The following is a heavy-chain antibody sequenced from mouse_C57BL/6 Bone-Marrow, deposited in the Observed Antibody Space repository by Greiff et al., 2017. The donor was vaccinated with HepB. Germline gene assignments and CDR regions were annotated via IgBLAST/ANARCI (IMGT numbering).Heavy chain of an antibody. V-gene: IGHV5-6*02. J-gene: IGHJ2*01. CDR3: ARQGSMIYFDY. CDR2: ISSGGSYT. Sequence: DVKLVESGGDLVKPGGSLKLSCAASGFTFSSYGMSWVRQTPDKRLEWVATISSGGSYTYYPDSVKGRFTISRDNAKNTLYLQMSSLKSEDTAMYYCARQGSMIYFDYWGQGTTLTVSS. D-gene: IGHD2-3*01. CDR1: GFTFSSYG.